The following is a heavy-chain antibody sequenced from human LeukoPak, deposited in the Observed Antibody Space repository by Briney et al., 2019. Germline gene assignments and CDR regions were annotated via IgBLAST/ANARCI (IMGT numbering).Heavy chain of an antibody. J-gene: IGHJ4*02. D-gene: IGHD2-2*02. V-gene: IGHV4-34*01. CDR2: INHSGST. CDR3: ARAGYCSSTSCYTSYDY. Sequence: PSETLSLTCAVYGGSFSGYYWSWIRQPPGKGLEWIGEINHSGSTNYNPSPKSRVTISVDTSKNQFSLKLSSVTAADTAVYYCARAGYCSSTSCYTSYDYWGQGTLVTVSS. CDR1: GGSFSGYY.